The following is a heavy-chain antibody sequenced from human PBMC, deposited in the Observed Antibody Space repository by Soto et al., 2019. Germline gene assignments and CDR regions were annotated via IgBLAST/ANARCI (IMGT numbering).Heavy chain of an antibody. CDR3: ARVWDIVLVPAEAPLFDP. D-gene: IGHD2-2*01. CDR2: MNPNSGNT. V-gene: IGHV1-8*01. CDR1: GYTFTSYD. J-gene: IGHJ5*02. Sequence: GASVKVSCKASGYTFTSYDINWVRQATGQGLEWMGWMNPNSGNTGYAQKFQGRVTMTRNTSISTAYMELSSLRSEDTAVYYCARVWDIVLVPAEAPLFDPWGQGTLVTVSS.